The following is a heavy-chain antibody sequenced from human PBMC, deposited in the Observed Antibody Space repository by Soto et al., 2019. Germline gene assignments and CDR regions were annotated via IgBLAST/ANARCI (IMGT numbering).Heavy chain of an antibody. J-gene: IGHJ6*02. CDR2: INPGDSDT. D-gene: IGHD4-17*01. CDR3: ESPPRVHGPTGSVYYYGLDV. CDR1: GYRFTSYW. V-gene: IGHV5-51*01. Sequence: PGESLKISCKGSGYRFTSYWVAWVRQMPGKGLEWMGIINPGDSDTRYSPSFEGQITISVDKSINTASLQWSSLKASDSAMYYCESPPRVHGPTGSVYYYGLDVWVQGTPLTVSS.